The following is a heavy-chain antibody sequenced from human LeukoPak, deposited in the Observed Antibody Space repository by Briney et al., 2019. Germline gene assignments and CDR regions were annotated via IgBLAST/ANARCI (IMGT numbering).Heavy chain of an antibody. V-gene: IGHV4-31*03. CDR1: GDSMTRGGYY. J-gene: IGHJ4*02. D-gene: IGHD3-10*01. CDR2: IYHSGTT. Sequence: SETLSLTCTVSGDSMTRGGYYWSWVRQHPGKALEWVTFIYHSGTTFYNPSLESRTTLSVDTSQNQFSLKLTSVTAADTAVYYCARAVDFGNYFDYWGQGNLVTVSS. CDR3: ARAVDFGNYFDY.